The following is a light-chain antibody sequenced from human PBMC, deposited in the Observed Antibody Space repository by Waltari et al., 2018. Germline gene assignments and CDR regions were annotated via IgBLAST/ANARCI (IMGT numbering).Light chain of an antibody. J-gene: IGKJ4*01. CDR2: DAS. Sequence: EIVLTQSPAPLSLSPGERATLSCRASQSVSSYLAWFQQKPGQAPRLLIYDASNRATGILARFSGSGSGTDFTLTISSLEPEDFAVYYCQQRTNWPLTFGGGTKVEIK. V-gene: IGKV3-11*01. CDR3: QQRTNWPLT. CDR1: QSVSSY.